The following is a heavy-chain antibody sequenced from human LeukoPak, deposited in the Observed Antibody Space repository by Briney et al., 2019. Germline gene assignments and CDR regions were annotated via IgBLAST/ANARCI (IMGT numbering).Heavy chain of an antibody. CDR2: IYPRDGST. V-gene: IGHV1-46*01. Sequence: EASVKVSCKASGYSFTSNYIHWVRQAPGQGLEWMGMIYPRDGSTSYAQRFQDRVTVTRDTSTSTVHMELSGLRSEDTAVYYCARGVYYDFWSGYYNWFDPWGQGTLVTVSS. CDR3: ARGVYYDFWSGYYNWFDP. J-gene: IGHJ5*02. D-gene: IGHD3-3*01. CDR1: GYSFTSNY.